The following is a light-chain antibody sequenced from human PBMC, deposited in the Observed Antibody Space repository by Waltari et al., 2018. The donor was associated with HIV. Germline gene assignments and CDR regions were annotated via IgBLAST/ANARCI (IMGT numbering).Light chain of an antibody. V-gene: IGKV3-20*01. J-gene: IGKJ2*01. Sequence: SQSPGTLSVSPGARATLYCRGNQTLGNDFLAWYQQRPGQAPRLLISRISTRAADTPGRFSGSGSGADFTLTISRVEPEDFAVYYCQHYGGSPYTFGQGT. CDR1: QTLGNDF. CDR2: RIS. CDR3: QHYGGSPYT.